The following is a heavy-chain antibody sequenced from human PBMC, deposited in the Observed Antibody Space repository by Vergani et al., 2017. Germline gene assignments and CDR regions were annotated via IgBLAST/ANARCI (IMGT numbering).Heavy chain of an antibody. J-gene: IGHJ6*03. D-gene: IGHD6-13*01. V-gene: IGHV4-39*01. CDR2: IYYSGST. CDR3: ARHKEQLVPGNYYYYYYMDV. Sequence: QLQLQESDPGLVKPSETLFLTCTVSGGSIRSTIYYWGWIRQPPGKGLEWIGTIYYSGSTYYNPSLKSRVTISVDTSKNQFSLKLNSVTAADTAVYYCARHKEQLVPGNYYYYYYMDVWGKGTTVTVSS. CDR1: GGSIRSTIYY.